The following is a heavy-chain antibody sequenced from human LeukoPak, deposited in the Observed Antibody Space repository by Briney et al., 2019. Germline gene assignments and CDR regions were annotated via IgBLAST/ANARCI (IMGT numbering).Heavy chain of an antibody. CDR2: IIPLFGIP. J-gene: IGHJ5*02. V-gene: IGHV1-69*05. D-gene: IGHD2-15*01. Sequence: SVKVSCKASGGTFSTSTINWMRQAPGQGLEWMGGIIPLFGIPNYAQKFQGTVTITTDESTSTAYMELSSLRSEDTAVYYCARSPVDYCSGGSCCNNWFDPWGQGTLVTVSS. CDR1: GGTFSTST. CDR3: ARSPVDYCSGGSCCNNWFDP.